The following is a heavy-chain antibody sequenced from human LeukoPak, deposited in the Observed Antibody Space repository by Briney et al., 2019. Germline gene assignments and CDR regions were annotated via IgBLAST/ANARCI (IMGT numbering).Heavy chain of an antibody. CDR1: GFTFSISA. CDR3: ARHIGTYFDY. V-gene: IGHV3-21*01. CDR2: INNVASHI. D-gene: IGHD1-26*01. J-gene: IGHJ4*02. Sequence: GGSLRLSCSASGFTFSISAMNWVRQAPGKGLEWVSSINNVASHIYYADSVKGRFTISRDNAKNSLFLQMNSLRAEDTALYYCARHIGTYFDYWGQGTLVTVSS.